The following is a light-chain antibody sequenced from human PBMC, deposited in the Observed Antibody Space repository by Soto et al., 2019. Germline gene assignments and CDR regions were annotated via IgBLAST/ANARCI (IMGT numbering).Light chain of an antibody. Sequence: DIQLTQSPSFLSASVGDRVTITCRASQGLRSFLAWYQQKLGEAPKLLIYAASTLESGVSLRFSGSGSGTEFTLTISSLQPEDVATYFCQHLNSYPRAHAFGGGTKVE. CDR1: QGLRSF. CDR2: AAS. J-gene: IGKJ4*01. CDR3: QHLNSYPRAHA. V-gene: IGKV1-9*01.